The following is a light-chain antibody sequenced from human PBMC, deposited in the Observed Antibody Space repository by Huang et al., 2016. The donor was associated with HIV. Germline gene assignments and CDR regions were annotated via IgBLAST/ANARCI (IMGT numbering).Light chain of an antibody. CDR2: LGS. CDR3: MEALQTPYT. J-gene: IGKJ2*01. V-gene: IGKV2-28*01. CDR1: PSLRHRNGLNY. Sequence: VVMTQSPLSLPVPPGEPASISCSSSPSLRHRNGLNYLDWYLQKPGQSPQLLIHLGSRRASGVPDRFSGGGSGTDFSLNISRVEAEDAGIYYCMEALQTPYTFGQGTKLEI.